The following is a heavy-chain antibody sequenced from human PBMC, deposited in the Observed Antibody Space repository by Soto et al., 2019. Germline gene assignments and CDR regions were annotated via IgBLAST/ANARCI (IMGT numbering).Heavy chain of an antibody. V-gene: IGHV3-11*01. CDR3: ARHGDGPVLYNWFDP. CDR1: GFTFRDYY. CDR2: ISTSGSII. J-gene: IGHJ5*02. Sequence: QVQLVESGGGLVKPGGSLRLSCAASGFTFRDYYMNWIRQAPGKGLEWVSYISTSGSIIYYADSVKGRFTISRDNAKNSLYLQMNSLRPEDTAVYYCARHGDGPVLYNWFDPWGQGTLVTVSS. D-gene: IGHD2-8*01.